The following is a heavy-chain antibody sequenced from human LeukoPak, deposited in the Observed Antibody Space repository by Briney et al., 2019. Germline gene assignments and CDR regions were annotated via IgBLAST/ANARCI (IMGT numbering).Heavy chain of an antibody. V-gene: IGHV1-18*01. Sequence: ASVKVSCKASGGTFSSYAISWVRQAPGQGLEWMGWISAYNGNTNYAQKLQGRVTMTTDTSTSTAYMELRSLRSDDTAVYYCARADSYCSGGSCYYAYWGQGTLVTVSS. CDR2: ISAYNGNT. CDR1: GGTFSSYA. J-gene: IGHJ4*02. D-gene: IGHD2-15*01. CDR3: ARADSYCSGGSCYYAY.